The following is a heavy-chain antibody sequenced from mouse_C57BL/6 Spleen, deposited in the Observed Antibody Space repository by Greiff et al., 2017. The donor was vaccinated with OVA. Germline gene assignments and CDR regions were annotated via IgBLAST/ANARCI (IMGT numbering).Heavy chain of an antibody. D-gene: IGHD2-1*01. J-gene: IGHJ4*01. CDR2: ISGGGGNT. V-gene: IGHV5-9*01. Sequence: EVQLVESGGGLVKPGGSLKLSCAASGFTFSSSTMSWVRQTPEKRLEWVATISGGGGNTYYPASVKGRFTISRDNAKNTLYLQMSSLRSEDTALYYWARHGRMVLRDAMDYWGQGTSVTVSS. CDR3: ARHGRMVLRDAMDY. CDR1: GFTFSSST.